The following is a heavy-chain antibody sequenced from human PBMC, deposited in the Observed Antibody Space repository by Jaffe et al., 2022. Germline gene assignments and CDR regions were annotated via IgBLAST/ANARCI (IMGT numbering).Heavy chain of an antibody. J-gene: IGHJ4*02. CDR2: IYTSGST. CDR1: GGSISSGSYY. Sequence: QVQLQESGPGLVKPSQTLSLTCTVSGGSISSGSYYWSWIRQPAGKGLEWIGRIYTSGSTNYNPSLKSRVTISVDTSKNQFSLKLSSVTAADTAVYYCARHGGGLEPALDYWGQGTLVTVSS. CDR3: ARHGGGLEPALDY. D-gene: IGHD1-1*01. V-gene: IGHV4-61*02.